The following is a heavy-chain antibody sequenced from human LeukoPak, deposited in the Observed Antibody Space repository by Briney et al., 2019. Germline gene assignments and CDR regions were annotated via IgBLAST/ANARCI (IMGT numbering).Heavy chain of an antibody. J-gene: IGHJ5*02. CDR3: ARAREYYGSGSYNWFDP. V-gene: IGHV4-59*12. CDR1: GGSISSYY. CDR2: IYYSGST. Sequence: PSETLSLTCTVSGGSISSYYWSWIRQPPGKGLEWIGYIYYSGSTNYNPSLKSRVTISVDTSKNQFSLKLSSVTAADTAVYYCARAREYYGSGSYNWFDPWGQGTLVTVSS. D-gene: IGHD3-10*01.